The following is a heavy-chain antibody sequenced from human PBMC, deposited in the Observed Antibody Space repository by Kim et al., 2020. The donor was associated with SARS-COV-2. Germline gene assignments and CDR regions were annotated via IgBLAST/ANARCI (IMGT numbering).Heavy chain of an antibody. V-gene: IGHV4-31*03. CDR3: ARDRYYGDYAFDP. J-gene: IGHJ5*02. Sequence: SETLSLTCTVSGGSISSGGYYWSWIRQHPGKGLEWIGYIYYSGSTYYNPSLKSRVTISVDTSKNQYSLKLSSVTAADTAVYYCARDRYYGDYAFDPWGQGTLVTVSS. CDR2: IYYSGST. CDR1: GGSISSGGYY. D-gene: IGHD4-17*01.